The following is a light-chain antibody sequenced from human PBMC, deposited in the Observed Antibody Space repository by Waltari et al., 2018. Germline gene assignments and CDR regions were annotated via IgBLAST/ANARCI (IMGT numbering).Light chain of an antibody. V-gene: IGKV1-5*03. CDR1: QAISNY. CDR2: KSS. CDR3: QQYNTYSS. Sequence: DIQMTQSPSSLSASVGDRVTITCRASQAISNYLAWYQQRPGKAPILLIYKSSILKSGVPSRCSVSGSGTQFTLTISSLQPGDFATYYCQQYNTYSSFGQGTKLEI. J-gene: IGKJ2*01.